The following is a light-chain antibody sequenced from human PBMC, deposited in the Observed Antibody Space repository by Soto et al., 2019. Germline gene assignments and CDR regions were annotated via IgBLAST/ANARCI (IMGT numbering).Light chain of an antibody. CDR1: QSISDY. CDR3: QQSYSTPFT. V-gene: IGKV1-39*01. J-gene: IGKJ3*01. Sequence: DIQMTQSPSSLSASVGDRVTITCRASQSISDYLNWYQQKPGKAPNLLIYGASSLQSRVPSRISGSVSGTDFTLTISSLQPEDFATYYCQQSYSTPFTFGPGTKVDI. CDR2: GAS.